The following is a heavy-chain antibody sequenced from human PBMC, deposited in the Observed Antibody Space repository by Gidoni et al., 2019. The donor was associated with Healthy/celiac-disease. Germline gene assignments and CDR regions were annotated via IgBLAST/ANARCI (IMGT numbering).Heavy chain of an antibody. J-gene: IGHJ4*02. CDR2: ISYDGSNK. CDR1: GFTFSSYA. Sequence: QVQLVESGGGVVQPGRSLRLSCSASGFTFSSYAMHWVRQAPGKGLEWVAVISYDGSNKYYADSVKGRFTISRDNSKNTLYLQMNSLRAEDTAVYYCASSFGGDFWSGYYPVDYWGQGTLVTVSS. V-gene: IGHV3-30-3*01. D-gene: IGHD3-3*01. CDR3: ASSFGGDFWSGYYPVDY.